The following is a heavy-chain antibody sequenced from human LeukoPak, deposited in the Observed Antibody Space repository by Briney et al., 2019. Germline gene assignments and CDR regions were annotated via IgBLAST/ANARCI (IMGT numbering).Heavy chain of an antibody. CDR3: ARRMSSSTNVGMDV. CDR2: ISSSGSTI. D-gene: IGHD2-2*01. V-gene: IGHV3-48*03. CDR1: GFTFSSYE. J-gene: IGHJ6*03. Sequence: PGGSLRLSCAASGFTFSSYEMNWVRQAPGKGLEWVSYISSSGSTIYYADSVKGRFTISRDNAKNSLYLQMNSLRAEDTAVYYCARRMSSSTNVGMDVWGKGTTVTISS.